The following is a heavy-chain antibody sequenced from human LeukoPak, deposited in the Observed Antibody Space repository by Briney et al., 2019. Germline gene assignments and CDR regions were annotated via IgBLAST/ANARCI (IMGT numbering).Heavy chain of an antibody. Sequence: PSETLSLTCTVSAGSISSYYWSWIRQPPGKGLEWIGYIYYSGSTNYNPSLKSRVTISVDMPKNQISLKLSSVTAADTAVYYCARSITSSWYGDFQHWGQGTLVTVSS. CDR3: ARSITSSWYGDFQH. V-gene: IGHV4-59*01. D-gene: IGHD6-13*01. CDR2: IYYSGST. J-gene: IGHJ1*01. CDR1: AGSISSYY.